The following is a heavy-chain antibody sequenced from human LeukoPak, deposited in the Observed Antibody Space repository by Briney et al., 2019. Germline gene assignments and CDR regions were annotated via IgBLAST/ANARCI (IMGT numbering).Heavy chain of an antibody. V-gene: IGHV4-30-4*08. CDR3: AREVGGNSFYYYGMDV. J-gene: IGHJ6*02. Sequence: SQTLSLTCTVSGGSISSGDYYWSWIRQPPGKGLEWIGYIYYSGSTYYNPSLKSRVTISVDTSKNQFSLKLSSVTAADTAVYYCAREVGGNSFYYYGMDVWGQGTTVTVSS. D-gene: IGHD4-23*01. CDR1: GGSISSGDYY. CDR2: IYYSGST.